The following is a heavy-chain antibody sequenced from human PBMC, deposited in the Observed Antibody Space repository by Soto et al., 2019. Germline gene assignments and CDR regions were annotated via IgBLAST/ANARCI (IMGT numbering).Heavy chain of an antibody. J-gene: IGHJ3*01. D-gene: IGHD6-13*01. CDR2: IGGSGVST. CDR3: AKGLRSSWVRDALDV. Sequence: GGSLRLSCAVSGFTFSSYAMSWVRQAPGKGLEWVSTIGGSGVSTYYADSVKGRFTISRDNSKNTLYLQMNSLRAEDTAVYFCAKGLRSSWVRDALDVWGRGTMVTVSS. V-gene: IGHV3-23*01. CDR1: GFTFSSYA.